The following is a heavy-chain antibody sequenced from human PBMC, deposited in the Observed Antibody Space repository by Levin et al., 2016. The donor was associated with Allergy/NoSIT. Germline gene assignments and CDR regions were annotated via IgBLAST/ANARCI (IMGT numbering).Heavy chain of an antibody. CDR2: ISYDGNNK. V-gene: IGHV3-30-3*01. CDR3: WREVAQGGYYYYYGLDV. Sequence: WIRQPPGKGLEWVAVISYDGNNKYYADSVKGRFTISRDDSKNTLYLRMNSLRAEDTAVYYCWREVAQGGYYYYYGLDVWGQGTTVTVSS. D-gene: IGHD3-16*01. J-gene: IGHJ6*02.